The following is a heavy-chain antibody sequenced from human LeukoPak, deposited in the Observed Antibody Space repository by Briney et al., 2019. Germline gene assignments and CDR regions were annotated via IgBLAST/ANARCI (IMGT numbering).Heavy chain of an antibody. CDR3: ARDYDILTDPDYYYYGMDV. V-gene: IGHV3-9*01. CDR2: ISWNSGSI. Sequence: GGSLRLSCAASGFTFDDYAMHWVRQAPEKGLEWVSGISWNSGSIGYADSVKGRFTISRDNAKNSLYLQMNSLRAEDTAVYYCARDYDILTDPDYYYYGMDVWGQGTTVTVSS. CDR1: GFTFDDYA. J-gene: IGHJ6*02. D-gene: IGHD3-9*01.